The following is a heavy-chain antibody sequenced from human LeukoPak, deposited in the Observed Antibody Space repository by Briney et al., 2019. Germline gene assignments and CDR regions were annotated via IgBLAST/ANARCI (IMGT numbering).Heavy chain of an antibody. D-gene: IGHD1/OR15-1a*01. CDR3: ARERNNYYMDV. J-gene: IGHJ6*03. CDR2: IYYSGST. V-gene: IGHV4-59*01. CDR1: GGSISSYY. Sequence: PSETLSLTCTVSGGSISSYYWSWIRQPPGKGLEWIGYIYYSGSTNYNPSLKSRVTISVDTSKDQFSLKLSSVTAADTAVYYCARERNNYYMDVWGKGTTVTVSS.